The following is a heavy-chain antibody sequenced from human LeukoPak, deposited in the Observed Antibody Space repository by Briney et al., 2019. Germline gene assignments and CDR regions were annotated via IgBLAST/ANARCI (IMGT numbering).Heavy chain of an antibody. J-gene: IGHJ1*01. CDR1: GYTFTSYA. V-gene: IGHV1-46*01. CDR3: ARDRRSIAAADLSEYFQH. Sequence: ASVKVSCKASGYTFTSYAMHWVRQAPGQGLEWMGIINPSGGSTSYAQKFQGRVTMTRDTSTSTVYMELSSLRSEDTAVYYCARDRRSIAAADLSEYFQHWGQGTLVTVSS. CDR2: INPSGGST. D-gene: IGHD6-13*01.